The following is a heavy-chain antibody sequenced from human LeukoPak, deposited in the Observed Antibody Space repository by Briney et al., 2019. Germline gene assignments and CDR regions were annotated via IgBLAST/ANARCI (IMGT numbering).Heavy chain of an antibody. CDR3: ARGRYSYDRYYFDY. D-gene: IGHD5-18*01. V-gene: IGHV4-34*01. CDR1: GGSFSGYY. CDR2: INHSGST. J-gene: IGHJ4*02. Sequence: PSETLSLTCAVYGGSFSGYYWSWIRQPPGKGLEWIGEINHSGSTNYSPSLKSRVTISVDTSKNQFSLKLSSVTAADTAVYYCARGRYSYDRYYFDYWGQGTLVTVSS.